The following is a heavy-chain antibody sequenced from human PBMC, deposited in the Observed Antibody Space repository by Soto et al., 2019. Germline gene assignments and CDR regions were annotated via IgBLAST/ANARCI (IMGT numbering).Heavy chain of an antibody. J-gene: IGHJ2*01. D-gene: IGHD6-13*01. CDR2: ISGSGGST. Sequence: GGSLRLSCAASGFTFSSYAMSWVRQAPGKGLEWVSAISGSGGSTYYADSVKGRFTISRDNSKNTLYVQMDSLRAEDTAVYYCAKGIASKTRPLGKYFDLWGRGTLVTVSS. V-gene: IGHV3-23*01. CDR1: GFTFSSYA. CDR3: AKGIASKTRPLGKYFDL.